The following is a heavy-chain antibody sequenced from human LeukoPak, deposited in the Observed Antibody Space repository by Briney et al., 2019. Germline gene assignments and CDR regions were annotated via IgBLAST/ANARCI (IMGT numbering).Heavy chain of an antibody. Sequence: PGWSLRLSCAASGFTFSDYYMSWIRQAPGKGLEWVSYISSSGSTIYYADSVKGRFTISRDNAKNSLYLQMNSLRAEDTAVYYCARDLDGDYEYYYYGMDVWGQGTTVTVSS. D-gene: IGHD4-17*01. J-gene: IGHJ6*02. CDR1: GFTFSDYY. CDR3: ARDLDGDYEYYYYGMDV. V-gene: IGHV3-11*01. CDR2: ISSSGSTI.